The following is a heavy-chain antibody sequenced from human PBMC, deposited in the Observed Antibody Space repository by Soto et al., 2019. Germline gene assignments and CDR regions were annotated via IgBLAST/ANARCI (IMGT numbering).Heavy chain of an antibody. J-gene: IGHJ4*02. CDR1: GFTFSNYE. Sequence: GGSLRLSCAASGFTFSNYEMNWVRQAPGRGLEWVSYISTGGTTIYYADSVKGRFTISRDNAKNSLYLQMNSLRAEDTAVYYCARDKRAYSGYDSGFDYWGQGPLVTVSS. D-gene: IGHD5-12*01. CDR3: ARDKRAYSGYDSGFDY. CDR2: ISTGGTTI. V-gene: IGHV3-48*03.